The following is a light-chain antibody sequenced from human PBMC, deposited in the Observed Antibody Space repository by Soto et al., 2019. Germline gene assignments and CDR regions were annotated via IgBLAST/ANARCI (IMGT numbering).Light chain of an antibody. CDR3: LQHNSYPPYT. Sequence: DIQMTQSPSSLSASVGDRVTITCRASQDIRNDLNWYQQKPGKAPKRLIYIASTLQSGVPSRFXGSGSGTEFTLTISSLQPEDFATYYCLQHNSYPPYTFGQGTKLEIK. J-gene: IGKJ2*01. CDR1: QDIRND. V-gene: IGKV1-17*01. CDR2: IAS.